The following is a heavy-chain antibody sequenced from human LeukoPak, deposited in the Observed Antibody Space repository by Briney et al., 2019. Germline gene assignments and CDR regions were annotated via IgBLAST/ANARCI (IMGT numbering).Heavy chain of an antibody. D-gene: IGHD5-18*01. V-gene: IGHV5-51*01. Sequence: GEALKISCKASGYSFTNYWIGWVRQMPEKGLEWMGINDPSDSDTRYTPSFQGQVTISADMSLTTAYPQWNSLKASDTAMYYCARQTAMGRSGDFWGQGTLVTVSS. CDR1: GYSFTNYW. J-gene: IGHJ4*02. CDR3: ARQTAMGRSGDF. CDR2: NDPSDSDT.